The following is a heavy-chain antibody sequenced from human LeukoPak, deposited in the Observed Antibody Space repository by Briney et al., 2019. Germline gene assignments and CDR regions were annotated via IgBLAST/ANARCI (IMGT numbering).Heavy chain of an antibody. J-gene: IGHJ4*02. D-gene: IGHD3-10*01. Sequence: GGSVRLSCAASGYTFDDYGMNWVRQAPGKGLEGVSGINWNGGSTDYADTVKGRFTISRDNAKNTLYLQMNSLRSDDTAVYYCARDRRGYYFGSGTYSYLDDWGQGTLVTVSS. CDR2: INWNGGST. CDR3: ARDRRGYYFGSGTYSYLDD. CDR1: GYTFDDYG. V-gene: IGHV3-20*04.